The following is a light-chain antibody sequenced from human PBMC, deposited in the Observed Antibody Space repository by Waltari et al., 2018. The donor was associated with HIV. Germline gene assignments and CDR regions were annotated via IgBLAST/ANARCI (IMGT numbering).Light chain of an antibody. V-gene: IGLV1-47*01. J-gene: IGLJ3*02. CDR1: TSNIVPEW. CDR2: KNY. Sequence: QSAPTQPPPAPATPGPTVPTPCTGSTSNIVPEWAYWYQQHPGKAPKLLIYKNYHRPSGVPARFSGSRSGASASLVISGLQAEDEADYYCGVVDCRVKEGLFGGGTKLTVL. CDR3: GVVDCRVKEGL.